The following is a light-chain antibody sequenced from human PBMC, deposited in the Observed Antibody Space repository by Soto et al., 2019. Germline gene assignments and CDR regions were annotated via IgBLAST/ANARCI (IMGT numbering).Light chain of an antibody. CDR1: QSISSY. CDR3: QQSYSTPIT. Sequence: DIQLTQSPSSLSPSVGDRVTITCRASQSISSYLNWYPQKTGKAPKLLIYAASSLQSGVPSRFSGSGSGTDFTLTISSLKPEDFATYYCQQSYSTPITFGQGTRLEIK. J-gene: IGKJ5*01. V-gene: IGKV1-39*01. CDR2: AAS.